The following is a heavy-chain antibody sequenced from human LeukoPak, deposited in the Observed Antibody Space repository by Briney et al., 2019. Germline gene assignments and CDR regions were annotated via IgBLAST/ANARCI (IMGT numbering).Heavy chain of an antibody. CDR2: INSDGSST. D-gene: IGHD3-3*01. CDR1: GFTFSSYW. CDR3: ARLWGFDFWPGFGADL. J-gene: IGHJ2*01. Sequence: PGGSLRLSCAASGFTFSSYWMHWVRHAPGKGLVWVSRINSDGSSTSYADSVKGRFTISRDNAKNTLYLQMNSLRAEDTAVYYCARLWGFDFWPGFGADLWGRGTLVTVSS. V-gene: IGHV3-74*01.